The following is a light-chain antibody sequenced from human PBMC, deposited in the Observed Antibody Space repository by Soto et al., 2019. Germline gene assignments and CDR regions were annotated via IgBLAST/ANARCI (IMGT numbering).Light chain of an antibody. J-gene: IGKJ4*01. CDR1: QDIAHN. V-gene: IGKV1-9*01. CDR3: QQSSAHPLP. Sequence: DIQLTQSPSVLSASVGDRVSISCRASQDIAHNLNWYQQKPGRAPKLLIFEKSTLLYGVPSRFSGSGSGTEFTLTFTGLQPEDLATNSFQQSSAHPLPSGGGTRVEI. CDR2: EKS.